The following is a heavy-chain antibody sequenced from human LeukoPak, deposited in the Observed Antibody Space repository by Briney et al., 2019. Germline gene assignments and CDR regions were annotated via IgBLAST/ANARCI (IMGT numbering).Heavy chain of an antibody. CDR3: AREGHYGSGSYYP. CDR2: IYSSGAT. J-gene: IGHJ5*02. V-gene: IGHV4-59*01. D-gene: IGHD3-10*01. CDR1: GGSISGYY. Sequence: SETLSLTCTVSGGSISGYYWSWIRQPPGKGLEWIGYIYSSGATNYNPSLNSRVTISVDTSKNQFSLKLSSVTAADTAVYYCAREGHYGSGSYYPWGQGTLVTVSS.